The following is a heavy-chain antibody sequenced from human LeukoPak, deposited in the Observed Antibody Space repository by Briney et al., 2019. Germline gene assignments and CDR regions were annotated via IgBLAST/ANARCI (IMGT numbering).Heavy chain of an antibody. Sequence: SETLSLTCTVSGGSISSGGYYWGWIRQHPGKGLEWIGYIYYSGSTYYNPSLRSRVTISVDTSKNQFSLKLSSVTAADTAVYYCARYQSKPKLERRKYFDYWGQGTLVTVSS. J-gene: IGHJ4*02. D-gene: IGHD1-1*01. CDR2: IYYSGST. CDR1: GGSISSGGYY. V-gene: IGHV4-31*03. CDR3: ARYQSKPKLERRKYFDY.